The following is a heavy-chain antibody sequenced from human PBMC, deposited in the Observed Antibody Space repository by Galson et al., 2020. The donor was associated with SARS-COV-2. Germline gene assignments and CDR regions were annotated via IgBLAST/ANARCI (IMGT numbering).Heavy chain of an antibody. CDR2: IKSKTDGGTT. J-gene: IGHJ4*02. D-gene: IGHD4-4*01. CDR1: GFTFSDAW. V-gene: IGHV3-15*01. CDR3: TTATDHAHNY. Sequence: GGSLRLSCAASGFTFSDAWMSWVRQAPGKGLEWVGRIKSKTDGGTTDYAAPLKGRFTISRDDSKNTLYLQMNSLNAEDTAVYYCTTATDHAHNYWGQGTLVTVSS.